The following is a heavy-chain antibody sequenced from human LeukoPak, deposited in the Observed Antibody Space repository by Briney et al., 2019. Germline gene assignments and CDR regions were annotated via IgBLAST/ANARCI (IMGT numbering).Heavy chain of an antibody. J-gene: IGHJ6*02. CDR1: GGSISYYY. CDR3: AREDPQTTVPEGMDV. Sequence: PSETLSLTCTVSGGSISYYYWSWIRQSPGKGLEWIVYIYYSGTTNYNPSLKSRVTISVDTSKNQFSLQLRSVTAADTAVYYCAREDPQTTVPEGMDVWGQGTTVTVSS. CDR2: IYYSGTT. V-gene: IGHV4-59*01. D-gene: IGHD4-17*01.